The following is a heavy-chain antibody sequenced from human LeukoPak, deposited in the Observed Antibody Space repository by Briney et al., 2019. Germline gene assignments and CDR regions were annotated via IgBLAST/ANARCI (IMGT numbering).Heavy chain of an antibody. V-gene: IGHV1-46*01. Sequence: ASVKVSCKASGYTFTSYYMHWVRQAPGQGLEWMGTINPSGGSRSYAQRFQGRVTMTRDTSTSTVYMELSSLRSEDTAVYFCARDACSSTICQAGGNWFDPWGQGTLVIVS. CDR1: GYTFTSYY. CDR2: INPSGGSR. J-gene: IGHJ5*02. D-gene: IGHD2-2*01. CDR3: ARDACSSTICQAGGNWFDP.